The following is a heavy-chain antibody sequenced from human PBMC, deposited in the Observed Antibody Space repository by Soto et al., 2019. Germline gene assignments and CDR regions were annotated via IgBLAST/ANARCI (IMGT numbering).Heavy chain of an antibody. CDR2: INPSGGST. CDR1: GYTFTSYY. CDR3: AREAQKRDAFDI. V-gene: IGHV1-46*01. J-gene: IGHJ3*02. Sequence: QVQLVQSGAEVKKPGASVKVSCKASGYTFTSYYMHWVRQAPGQGLEWMGIINPSGGSTSYAQKFQGRVTMTRDSSTSTVYMELSSLRSEDTAVYYCAREAQKRDAFDIWGQGTMVTVSS.